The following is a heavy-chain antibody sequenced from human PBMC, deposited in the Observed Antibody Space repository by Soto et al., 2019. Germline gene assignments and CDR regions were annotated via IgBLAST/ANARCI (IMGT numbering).Heavy chain of an antibody. J-gene: IGHJ5*02. V-gene: IGHV4-4*07. Sequence: PSETLSLTCSVSGGTISGYYWTWIRQPAGKGLEWIGRIYGSGNTKYNPSLQSRVTMSLDTPNNQFSLRLTSVTAADTAVYYCARGQRFSYWLDPWVQGTLVTVSS. D-gene: IGHD3-3*01. CDR1: GGTISGYY. CDR2: IYGSGNT. CDR3: ARGQRFSYWLDP.